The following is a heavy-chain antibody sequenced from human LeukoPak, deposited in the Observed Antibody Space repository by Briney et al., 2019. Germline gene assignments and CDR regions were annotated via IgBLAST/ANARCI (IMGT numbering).Heavy chain of an antibody. D-gene: IGHD6-13*01. CDR1: GFTFDDYA. J-gene: IGHJ4*02. CDR2: ISWNSGNI. V-gene: IGHV3-9*01. CDR3: AKDAYSSNWYYFDY. Sequence: GGSLRLSCAASGFTFDDYAMHWVRQAPGKGLEWVSGISWNSGNIGYADSVKGRFTISRDNAKNSLYPQMNSLRAEDTALYYCAKDAYSSNWYYFDYWGQGTLVTVSS.